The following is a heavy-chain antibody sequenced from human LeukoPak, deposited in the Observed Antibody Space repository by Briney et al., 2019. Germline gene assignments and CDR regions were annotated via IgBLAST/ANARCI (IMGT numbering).Heavy chain of an antibody. CDR3: TKDITAGRADV. D-gene: IGHD2-21*02. J-gene: IGHJ6*02. CDR2: FSLDTDRI. Sequence: GGSLRLSCTVSGPSFEAYAMHWVRQGPGKGLEWVSGFSLDTDRIGYADSARGRFTISRDKAKNSLYLEMNSLRVEDTALYYCTKDITAGRADVWGQGTTVTVS. CDR1: GPSFEAYA. V-gene: IGHV3-9*01.